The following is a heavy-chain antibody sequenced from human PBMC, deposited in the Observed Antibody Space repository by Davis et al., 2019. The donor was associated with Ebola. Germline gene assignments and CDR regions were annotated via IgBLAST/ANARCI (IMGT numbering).Heavy chain of an antibody. Sequence: GESLKISCAASGFTFSRYWMHWVRQAPGKGLEWVAFIRHDGSNTYYADSVKGRFTISRDNSKNTLYLQMKSLRADDTAIYYCSGDGKDVWGQGTTVTVS. CDR2: IRHDGSNT. J-gene: IGHJ6*02. V-gene: IGHV3-30*02. CDR3: SGDGKDV. CDR1: GFTFSRYW.